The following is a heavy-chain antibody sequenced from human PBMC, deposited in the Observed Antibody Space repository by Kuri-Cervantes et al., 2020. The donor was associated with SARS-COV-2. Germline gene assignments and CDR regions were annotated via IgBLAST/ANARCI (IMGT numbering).Heavy chain of an antibody. CDR2: TYTSGST. Sequence: SETLSLTCTVSGGSISSGSYYWSWIRQPAGKGLEWIGYTYTSGSTNYNPSLKSRVTISVDTSKNQFSLKLSSVTAADTAVYYCARSGSYPYYYYYMDVWGKGTTVTVSS. CDR1: GGSISSGSYY. CDR3: ARSGSYPYYYYYMDV. V-gene: IGHV4-61*10. D-gene: IGHD1-26*01. J-gene: IGHJ6*03.